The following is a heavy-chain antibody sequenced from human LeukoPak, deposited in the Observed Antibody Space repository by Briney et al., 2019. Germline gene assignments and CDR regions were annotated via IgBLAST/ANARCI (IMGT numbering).Heavy chain of an antibody. Sequence: SQTLSLTCTVSGGSISSGGYYWSWIRRHPGKGLEWIGYIYYSGSTYYNPSLKSRVTISVDTSKNQFSLKLSSVTAADTAVYYCARDLRGTTGFDPWGQGTLVTVSS. CDR2: IYYSGST. D-gene: IGHD3-10*01. J-gene: IGHJ5*02. CDR1: GGSISSGGYY. CDR3: ARDLRGTTGFDP. V-gene: IGHV4-31*03.